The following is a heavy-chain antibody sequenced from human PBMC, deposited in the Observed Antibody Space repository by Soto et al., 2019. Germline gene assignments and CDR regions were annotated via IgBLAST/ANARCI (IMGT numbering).Heavy chain of an antibody. J-gene: IGHJ6*02. Sequence: EVQLLESGGGLVQPGGSLRLSCAASGFTFSSYAMSWVRQAPGKGLEWVSAISGSGGSTYYADSVKGRFTISRDNSKNTLYLQMNSLRAEDTAVYYCAKVPLSSRSSWSGSPFYYYYGMDVWGQGTTVTVSS. CDR3: AKVPLSSRSSWSGSPFYYYYGMDV. CDR1: GFTFSSYA. CDR2: ISGSGGST. D-gene: IGHD6-13*01. V-gene: IGHV3-23*01.